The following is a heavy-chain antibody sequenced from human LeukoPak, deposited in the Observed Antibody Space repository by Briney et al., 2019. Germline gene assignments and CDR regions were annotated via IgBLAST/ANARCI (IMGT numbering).Heavy chain of an antibody. CDR2: IIGINSST. D-gene: IGHD3-10*01. V-gene: IGHV3-23*01. J-gene: IGHJ6*04. CDR3: AKGTFYCGSGSYCMDV. CDR1: GFTFSSYP. Sequence: GGSLRLSCAASGFTFSSYPMSWVRQAPGKGLEWVSSIIGINSSTYYADSVKGRFTISRDNSRDTLHLQVNSLRAEDTAVYYCAKGTFYCGSGSYCMDVWGKGTTVTVSS.